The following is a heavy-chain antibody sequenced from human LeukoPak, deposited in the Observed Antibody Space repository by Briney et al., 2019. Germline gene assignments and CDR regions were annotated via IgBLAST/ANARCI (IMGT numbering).Heavy chain of an antibody. J-gene: IGHJ4*02. CDR1: GGSISSGNW. CDR3: ARGQYSGSCFDN. CDR2: IYHSGRT. D-gene: IGHD1-26*01. V-gene: IGHV4-4*02. Sequence: SETLSLTCAVSGGSISSGNWWSWVRQPPGKGLEWIGEIYHSGRTNYNPSLESRVTISVDKSKNQFSLNLSSVTAADTAVYYCARGQYSGSCFDNWGQGSLVTVSS.